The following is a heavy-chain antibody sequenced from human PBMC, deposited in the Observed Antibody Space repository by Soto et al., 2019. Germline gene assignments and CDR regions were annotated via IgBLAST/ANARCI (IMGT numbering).Heavy chain of an antibody. CDR2: IVVGSGNT. J-gene: IGHJ3*02. CDR3: AAGPHTQYSGSYYLGAFDI. V-gene: IGHV1-58*02. Sequence: SVKVSCKASGFTFTSSAMQWVRQARGQRLEWIGWIVVGSGNTNYAQKFQERVTITRDMSTSTAYMELSSLRSEDTAVYYCAAGPHTQYSGSYYLGAFDIWGQGTMVTVSS. D-gene: IGHD1-26*01. CDR1: GFTFTSSA.